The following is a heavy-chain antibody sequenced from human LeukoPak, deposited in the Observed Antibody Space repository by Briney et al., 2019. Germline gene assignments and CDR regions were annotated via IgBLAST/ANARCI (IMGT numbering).Heavy chain of an antibody. Sequence: SETLSLPCTVSGGSISSSSYYWGWIRQPPGKGLEWIGSIYYSGSTYYNPSLKSRVTISVDPYKNQFSLKLSSVTAADTAVYYCARHAPLGIFYFDYWGQGTLVTVSS. CDR1: GGSISSSSYY. CDR3: ARHAPLGIFYFDY. D-gene: IGHD1-26*01. J-gene: IGHJ4*02. CDR2: IYYSGST. V-gene: IGHV4-39*01.